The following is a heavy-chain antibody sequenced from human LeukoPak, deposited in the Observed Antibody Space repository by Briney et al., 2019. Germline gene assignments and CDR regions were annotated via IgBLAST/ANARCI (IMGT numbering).Heavy chain of an antibody. D-gene: IGHD2-2*01. CDR1: GGSFSGNH. CDR2: INHSGST. Sequence: PSETLSLTCAVYGGSFSGNHWSWIRQPPGKGLEWIGEINHSGSTNYNPSLKSRVTISVDTSKNQFSLKLSSVTAADTAVYYCARDRLLYCSSTSCSGAFDIWGQGTMVTVSS. V-gene: IGHV4-34*01. CDR3: ARDRLLYCSSTSCSGAFDI. J-gene: IGHJ3*02.